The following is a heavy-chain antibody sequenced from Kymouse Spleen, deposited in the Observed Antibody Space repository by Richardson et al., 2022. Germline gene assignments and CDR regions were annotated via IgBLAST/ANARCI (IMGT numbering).Heavy chain of an antibody. V-gene: IGHV3-15*01. CDR3: TTGSIAVAGTCFDY. J-gene: IGHJ4*02. CDR2: IKSKTDGGTT. D-gene: IGHD6-19*01. CDR1: GFTFSNAW. Sequence: EVQLVESGGGLVKPGGSLRLSCAASGFTFSNAWMSWVRQAPGKGLEWVGRIKSKTDGGTTDYAAPVKGRFTISRDDSKNTLYLQMNSLKTEDTAVYYCTTGSIAVAGTCFDYWGQGTLVTVSS.